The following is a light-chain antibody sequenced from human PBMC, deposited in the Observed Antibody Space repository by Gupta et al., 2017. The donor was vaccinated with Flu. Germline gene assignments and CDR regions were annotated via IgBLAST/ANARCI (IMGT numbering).Light chain of an antibody. Sequence: VTLSLSPGESSTLSCRASQSVSHYLSWYQHKPGQPPRLLIYDASNRATGIPARFSGSRSGTDFTLTISSLDPEDFAVYYCQQRSKKPPYTFGQGTKMQIK. J-gene: IGKJ2*01. CDR3: QQRSKKPPYT. CDR2: DAS. CDR1: QSVSHY. V-gene: IGKV3-11*01.